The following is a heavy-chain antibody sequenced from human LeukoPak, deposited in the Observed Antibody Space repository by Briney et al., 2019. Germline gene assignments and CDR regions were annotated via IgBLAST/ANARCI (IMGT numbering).Heavy chain of an antibody. D-gene: IGHD6-13*01. J-gene: IGHJ4*02. CDR2: ISGSGGST. V-gene: IGHV3-23*01. CDR1: GFIFSTYA. CDR3: ARVIRAAPGKGYFDY. Sequence: GGSLRLSCATSGFIFSTYALSWVRQAPGKGLEWASSISGSGGSTYHADSVKGRFTISRDSSKNTLYLQMNSLRAEDTAIYYCARVIRAAPGKGYFDYWGQGTLVAVSS.